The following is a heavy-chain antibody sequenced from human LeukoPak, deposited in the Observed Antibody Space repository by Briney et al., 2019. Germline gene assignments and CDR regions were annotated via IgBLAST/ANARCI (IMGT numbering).Heavy chain of an antibody. J-gene: IGHJ5*02. V-gene: IGHV4-61*01. CDR2: IYNGVNT. CDR3: ARSRAFNSGAFDP. Sequence: SETLSLTCTVSGASVSSASYWTWIRQPPGKGVEWIAHIYNGVNTNYNPSLKSRVTISVDTSENQFSLRLNSVTAADTAVYYCARSRAFNSGAFDPWGQGSLVTVSS. D-gene: IGHD1-26*01. CDR1: GASVSSASY.